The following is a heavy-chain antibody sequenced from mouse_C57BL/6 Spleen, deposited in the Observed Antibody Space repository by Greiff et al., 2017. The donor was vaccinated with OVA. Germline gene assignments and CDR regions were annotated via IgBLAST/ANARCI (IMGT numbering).Heavy chain of an antibody. V-gene: IGHV5-17*01. Sequence: EVKLMESGGGLVKPGGSLKLSCAASGFTFSDYGMHWVRQAPEKGLEWVAYISSGSSTIYYADTVKGRFTISRDNAKNTLFLQRTSLRSEDTAMYYCATYYSNYVFAYWGQGTLVTVSA. CDR1: GFTFSDYG. CDR2: ISSGSSTI. CDR3: ATYYSNYVFAY. D-gene: IGHD2-5*01. J-gene: IGHJ3*01.